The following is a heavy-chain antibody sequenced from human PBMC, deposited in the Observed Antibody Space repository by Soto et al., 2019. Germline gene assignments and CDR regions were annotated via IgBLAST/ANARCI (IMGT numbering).Heavy chain of an antibody. CDR3: AKDGGKDDFWSGHY. V-gene: IGHV3-23*01. D-gene: IGHD3-3*01. CDR1: GFTFSSYA. CDR2: ISGSGGST. Sequence: GGSLRLSCAASGFTFSSYAMSWVRQAPGKGLEWVSAISGSGGSTYYADSVKGRFTISRDNSKNTLYLQMNSLRAEDTAVYYCAKDGGKDDFWSGHYWGQGTLVTVSS. J-gene: IGHJ4*02.